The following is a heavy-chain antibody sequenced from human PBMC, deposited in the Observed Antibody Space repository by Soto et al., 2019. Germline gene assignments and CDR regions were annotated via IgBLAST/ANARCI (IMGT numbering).Heavy chain of an antibody. CDR2: INAGSGHT. Sequence: VASVKVSCKASGYSFTSYLLHWVRQAPGHRPEWMGWINAGSGHTKYSQRFQARVTFTGDTSADTAYMELSSLTSEDTAVYYCARDRSFGSRDYYFDYWGQGTLVTVS. J-gene: IGHJ4*02. V-gene: IGHV1-3*01. CDR3: ARDRSFGSRDYYFDY. D-gene: IGHD2-21*02. CDR1: GYSFTSYL.